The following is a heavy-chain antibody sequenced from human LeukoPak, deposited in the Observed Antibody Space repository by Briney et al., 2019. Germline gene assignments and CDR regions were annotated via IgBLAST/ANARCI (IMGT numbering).Heavy chain of an antibody. Sequence: SETLSLTCTVSGGSISSGGYYWSWIRQHPGKGLEWIGYIYYSGSTYYSPSLKSRVTISVDTSKNQFSLKLSSVTAADTAVYYCARGRLDYYGSGSYYILDYWGQGTLVTVSS. V-gene: IGHV4-31*03. D-gene: IGHD3-10*01. CDR1: GGSISSGGYY. J-gene: IGHJ4*02. CDR3: ARGRLDYYGSGSYYILDY. CDR2: IYYSGST.